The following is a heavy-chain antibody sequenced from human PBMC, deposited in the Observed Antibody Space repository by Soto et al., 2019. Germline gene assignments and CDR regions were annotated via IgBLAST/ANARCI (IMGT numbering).Heavy chain of an antibody. V-gene: IGHV3-21*01. CDR3: ARDYYSSNWEYGYYYYAMDV. D-gene: IGHD6-13*01. Sequence: EVQLVESGGGLVKPGGSLRLSCAASGFTFSSYSMNWVRQAPGKGLEWVSSISSSSSYIYYADSVKGRFTISRDNAKDSLYLQMNSLRAEDTAVYYCARDYYSSNWEYGYYYYAMDVWGQGTTVTVSS. J-gene: IGHJ6*02. CDR1: GFTFSSYS. CDR2: ISSSSSYI.